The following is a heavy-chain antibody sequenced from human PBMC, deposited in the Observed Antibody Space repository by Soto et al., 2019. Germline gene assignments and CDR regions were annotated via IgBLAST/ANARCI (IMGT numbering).Heavy chain of an antibody. V-gene: IGHV4-34*01. CDR2: INPFGST. CDR1: GESFIRHS. Sequence: SETLSLTCAVYGESFIRHSWTWIRQTPGEGLEWIGEINPFGSTVFSASLKSRVTMSIDTSKMQFSLKLTSVTAADSAIYYCAKKHYSGFGIWGQGTLVTVS. J-gene: IGHJ4*02. CDR3: AKKHYSGFGI. D-gene: IGHD3-22*01.